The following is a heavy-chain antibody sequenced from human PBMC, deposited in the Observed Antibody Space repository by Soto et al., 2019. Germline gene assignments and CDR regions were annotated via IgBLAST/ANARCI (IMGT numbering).Heavy chain of an antibody. CDR1: GYTFTSYG. V-gene: IGHV1-18*01. D-gene: IGHD3-22*01. CDR2: ISAYNGNT. J-gene: IGHJ4*02. Sequence: ASVKVSCKASGYTFTSYGISWVRQAPGQGLEWMGWISAYNGNTNYAQKLQGRVTMTTETSTSTAYMELRSLRSDDTAVYYCARSIHYYDSSGYYYFDYWCQGTLVTVSS. CDR3: ARSIHYYDSSGYYYFDY.